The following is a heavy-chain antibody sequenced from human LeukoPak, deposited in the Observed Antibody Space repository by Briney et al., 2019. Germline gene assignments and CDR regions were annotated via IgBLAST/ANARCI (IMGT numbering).Heavy chain of an antibody. CDR2: ISAYNGNT. D-gene: IGHD3-22*01. CDR1: GYTLTSYG. Sequence: ASVKVSCKASGYTLTSYGFSWVRQAPGQGLEWMGWISAYNGNTNYAQKLQGRVTMTTDTSTSTAYMELRSLRSDDTAVYYCAREDYYDSSGYSFDYWGQGTLVTVSS. J-gene: IGHJ4*02. V-gene: IGHV1-18*01. CDR3: AREDYYDSSGYSFDY.